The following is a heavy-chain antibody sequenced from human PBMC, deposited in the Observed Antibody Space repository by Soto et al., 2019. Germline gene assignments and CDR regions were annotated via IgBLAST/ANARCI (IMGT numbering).Heavy chain of an antibody. V-gene: IGHV4-34*01. J-gene: IGHJ4*02. CDR1: GGSFSGYY. CDR2: INHSGST. Sequence: SETLSLTCAVYGGSFSGYYWSWIRQPPGKGLEWIGEINHSGSTNYNPSPKSRVTISVDTSKNQFSLKLSSVTAADTAVYYCLTGHGFCSGGSCNPLFDYWGQVTLVTASS. CDR3: LTGHGFCSGGSCNPLFDY. D-gene: IGHD2-15*01.